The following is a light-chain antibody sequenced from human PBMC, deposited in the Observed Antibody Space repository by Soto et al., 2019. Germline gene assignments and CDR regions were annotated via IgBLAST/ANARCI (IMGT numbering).Light chain of an antibody. Sequence: EIVMTQSPATLSVSPGERATLSCRASQSVNSNLAWYQQKPGQAPRLLIYGASSRATDIPARFSGSGSGTDFTLTISSLEPEDFAVYYCQQRSNWPGTFGQGTKVDIK. CDR2: GAS. CDR3: QQRSNWPGT. CDR1: QSVNSN. V-gene: IGKV3-11*01. J-gene: IGKJ1*01.